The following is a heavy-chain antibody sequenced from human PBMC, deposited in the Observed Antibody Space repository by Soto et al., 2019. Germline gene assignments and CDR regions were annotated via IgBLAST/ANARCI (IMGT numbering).Heavy chain of an antibody. J-gene: IGHJ6*02. D-gene: IGHD3-22*01. Sequence: TETLSLTCNVSGGYISSYYWSWIRQPPGKGLEWIGYIYYSGSTNYNPSLKSRVTISVDTSKNQFSLKLSSVTAADTAVYYCARGGYGFSYYYDSSGAYGMDVWGQGTTVTVSS. CDR2: IYYSGST. V-gene: IGHV4-59*01. CDR3: ARGGYGFSYYYDSSGAYGMDV. CDR1: GGYISSYY.